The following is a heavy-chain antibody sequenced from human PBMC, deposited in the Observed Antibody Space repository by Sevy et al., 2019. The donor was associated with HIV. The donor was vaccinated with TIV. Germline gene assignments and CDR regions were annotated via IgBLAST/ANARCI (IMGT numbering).Heavy chain of an antibody. J-gene: IGHJ4*02. Sequence: SETLSLTCTVSGGSISGYYWTWSRQPPGKGLEWIGYIYYDGSTNYNPSLKSRVTISLGTSRNQFSLKLSSVTAADTAVYYCARGYSGYPIDYWGQGTLVTVSS. CDR1: GGSISGYY. V-gene: IGHV4-59*01. CDR2: IYYDGST. CDR3: ARGYSGYPIDY. D-gene: IGHD5-12*01.